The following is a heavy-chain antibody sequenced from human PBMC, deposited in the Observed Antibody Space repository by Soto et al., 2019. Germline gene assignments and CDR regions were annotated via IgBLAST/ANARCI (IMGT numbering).Heavy chain of an antibody. Sequence: WGSLRLSCAASGFTFRNYAMHWVRQAPGKELEWVVVISYDGSKKYYADSLEGRFTISRDNSNHTLYLQMNSLTDEDTAVYYCVRAPGSATVATSYVDYWGHGTLVTVSS. CDR1: GFTFRNYA. D-gene: IGHD4-17*01. CDR3: VRAPGSATVATSYVDY. CDR2: ISYDGSKK. J-gene: IGHJ4*01. V-gene: IGHV3-30*03.